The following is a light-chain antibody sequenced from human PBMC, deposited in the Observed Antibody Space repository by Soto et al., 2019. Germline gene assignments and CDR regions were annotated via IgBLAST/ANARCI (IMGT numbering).Light chain of an antibody. CDR1: QSVSSSY. J-gene: IGKJ1*01. CDR3: QQYGSYPQT. V-gene: IGKV3-20*01. Sequence: EMVLTQSPGTLYLSPGERATLSCRASQSVSSSYLAWYQQKPGQAPRLLLYGASSRDNGIPDRVSGSGSGTDFTLTISRLQPEDFAVYYCQQYGSYPQTFGQGTKVEIK. CDR2: GAS.